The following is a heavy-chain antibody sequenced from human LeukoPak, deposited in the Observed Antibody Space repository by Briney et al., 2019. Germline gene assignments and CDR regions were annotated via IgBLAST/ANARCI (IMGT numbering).Heavy chain of an antibody. CDR2: INPNSGGT. D-gene: IGHD6-13*01. V-gene: IGHV1-2*06. CDR1: GYTFTGYY. Sequence: ASVKVSCKASGYTFTGYYMHWVRQAPGQGLEWMGRINPNSGGTNYAQKFQGRVTMTRDTSISTAYMELSRLGSDDTAVYYCATIPKYSSSSYYFDYWGQGTLVTVSS. CDR3: ATIPKYSSSSYYFDY. J-gene: IGHJ4*02.